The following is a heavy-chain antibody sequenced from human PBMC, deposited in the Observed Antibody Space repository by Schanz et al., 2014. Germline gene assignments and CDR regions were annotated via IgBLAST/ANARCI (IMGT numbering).Heavy chain of an antibody. CDR2: IGTAGDT. D-gene: IGHD1-1*01. V-gene: IGHV3-13*04. J-gene: IGHJ4*02. CDR3: ARGTDWNLHY. Sequence: VQLVESGGGVVQPGRSLRLSCAASGFIFSSYGLHWVRQATGAGLEWVSAIGTAGDTFYLDSVKGRFTISRENAKNSLYLQMNSLRAGDTAVYYCARGTDWNLHYWGQGALVTVSS. CDR1: GFIFSSYG.